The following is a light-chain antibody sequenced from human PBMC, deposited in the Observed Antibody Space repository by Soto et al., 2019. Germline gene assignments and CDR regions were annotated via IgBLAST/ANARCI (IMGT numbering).Light chain of an antibody. CDR3: QQSYSTLGT. Sequence: DIQMTQSPSSLSASVGDRVTITCRASQSISGYLNWYQVKPGKAPQLLIYAAVSLESGVPSRFSGSGTGTDFTLTISSLQPEDFATYYCQQSYSTLGTFGPGTKAEIK. CDR1: QSISGY. J-gene: IGKJ1*01. CDR2: AAV. V-gene: IGKV1-39*01.